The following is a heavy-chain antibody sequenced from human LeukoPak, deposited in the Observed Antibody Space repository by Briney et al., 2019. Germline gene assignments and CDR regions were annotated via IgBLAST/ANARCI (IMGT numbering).Heavy chain of an antibody. J-gene: IGHJ3*02. D-gene: IGHD3-10*01. CDR3: ARDLSGRYAFDI. CDR1: GFTFGSYA. CDR2: ISGSGGTT. Sequence: PGGSLRLSCAASGFTFGSYAMSWVRQAPGKGLEWVSTISGSGGTTYYSDSVKGRFTISRDNSKNTLYLQMNSLRDEDTAVYYCARDLSGRYAFDIWGQGTMVTVSS. V-gene: IGHV3-23*01.